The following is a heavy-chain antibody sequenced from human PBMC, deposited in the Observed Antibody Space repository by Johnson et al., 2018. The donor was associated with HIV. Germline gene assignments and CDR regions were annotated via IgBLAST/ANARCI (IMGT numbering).Heavy chain of an antibody. D-gene: IGHD3-10*01. J-gene: IGHJ3*02. V-gene: IGHV3-20*04. Sequence: VQLVESGGGVVRPGGSLRLSCAASGFTFDDYGMSWVRQPPGKGLEWVSGINWNAGSTGYADSVKGRFTISRDNAKNSLNLQMNSLRAEDTALYYCARVGRFGNLHAFDIWGQGTMVTVSS. CDR2: INWNAGST. CDR1: GFTFDDYG. CDR3: ARVGRFGNLHAFDI.